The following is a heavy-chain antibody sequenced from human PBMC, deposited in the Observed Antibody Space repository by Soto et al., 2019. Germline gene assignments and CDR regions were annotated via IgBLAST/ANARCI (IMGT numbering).Heavy chain of an antibody. Sequence: GGSLRLSCAASGFTFSSYSMNWVRQAPGKGLEWVSYISSSSSTIYYADSVKGRFTISRDNAKNSLYLQMNSLRDEDTAVYYCARGDLITGTDHTFFDYWGQGTLVTVSS. CDR1: GFTFSSYS. V-gene: IGHV3-48*02. CDR3: ARGDLITGTDHTFFDY. CDR2: ISSSSSTI. J-gene: IGHJ4*02. D-gene: IGHD1-20*01.